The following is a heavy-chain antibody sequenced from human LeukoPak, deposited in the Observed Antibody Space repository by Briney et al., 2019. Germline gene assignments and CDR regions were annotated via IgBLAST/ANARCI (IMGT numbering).Heavy chain of an antibody. CDR2: IYYSGST. CDR3: ARGVGTVTTRGRWFDP. Sequence: PSETLSLTCTVSGGSISSSSYYWGWIRQPPGKGLEWIGSIYYSGSTYYNPSLKSRVTISVDTSKNQFSLKLSSVTAADTAVYYCARGVGTVTTRGRWFDPWGQGTLVTVSS. V-gene: IGHV4-39*01. D-gene: IGHD4-17*01. CDR1: GGSISSSSYY. J-gene: IGHJ5*02.